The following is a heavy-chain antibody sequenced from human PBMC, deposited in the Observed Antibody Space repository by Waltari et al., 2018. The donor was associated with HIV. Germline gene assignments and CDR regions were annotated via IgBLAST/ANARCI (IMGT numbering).Heavy chain of an antibody. D-gene: IGHD6-13*01. V-gene: IGHV1-18*04. J-gene: IGHJ2*01. Sequence: QVQLVQSGGEVMKPGYAVEAACQCTVYSATTHGISRTRQSPWQELEWMGWTSAYNGNTNSAQKLQGRVTMTTDTSTSTAYMELRSLRSDDTAVYYCARDREQQLEWYFDLWGRGTLVTVSS. CDR1: VYSATTHG. CDR3: ARDREQQLEWYFDL. CDR2: TSAYNGNT.